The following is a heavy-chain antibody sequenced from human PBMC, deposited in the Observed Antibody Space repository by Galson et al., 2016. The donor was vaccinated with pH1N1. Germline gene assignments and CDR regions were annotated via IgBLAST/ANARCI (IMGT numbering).Heavy chain of an antibody. J-gene: IGHJ6*02. CDR2: IWYEGSNK. CDR1: GFTFSDIV. V-gene: IGHV3-33*03. Sequence: SLRLSCAASGFTFSDIVMHWVRQAPGRGLEWVALIWYEGSNKYYADSVKGRFTISRDNSKTTLYLQASSLRPEDTAIYYCAKEVTSGSPLGYYFSYGLDVWGQGTTVTVSS. D-gene: IGHD3-10*01. CDR3: AKEVTSGSPLGYYFSYGLDV.